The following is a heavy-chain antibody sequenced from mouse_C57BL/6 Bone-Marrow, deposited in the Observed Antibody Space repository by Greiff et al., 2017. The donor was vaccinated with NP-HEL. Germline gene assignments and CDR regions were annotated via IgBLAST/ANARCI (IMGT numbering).Heavy chain of an antibody. D-gene: IGHD1-1*01. CDR2: IDPEDGET. J-gene: IGHJ4*01. CDR1: GFNIKDYY. V-gene: IGHV14-2*01. CDR3: AKFPIYDYGSSPPYAMDY. Sequence: VQLQQSGAELVKPGASVKLSCTASGFNIKDYYMHWVKQRTEQGLEWIGRIDPEDGETKYAPKFQGKATITADTSSNTAYLQLSSLTSEDTAVYYCAKFPIYDYGSSPPYAMDYWGQGTSVTVSS.